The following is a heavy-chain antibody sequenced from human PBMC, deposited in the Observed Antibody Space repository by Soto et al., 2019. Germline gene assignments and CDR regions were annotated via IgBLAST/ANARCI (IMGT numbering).Heavy chain of an antibody. V-gene: IGHV5-51*01. CDR2: IFPADSDT. J-gene: IGHJ4*02. CDR1: GYTFTNYW. CDR3: ARRVVAAAGSFDY. Sequence: PGESLKISCQASGYTFTNYWLGWVRQMPGKGLEWMGIIFPADSDTRYSPSFQGQVTISADKSISTAYLQWSSLKASDTAMYYCARRVVAAAGSFDYWGQGTLVTVSS. D-gene: IGHD6-13*01.